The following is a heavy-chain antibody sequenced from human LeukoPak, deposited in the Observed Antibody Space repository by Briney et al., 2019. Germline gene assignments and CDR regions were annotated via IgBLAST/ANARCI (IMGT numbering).Heavy chain of an antibody. CDR1: GFTFSTYW. V-gene: IGHV3-7*01. J-gene: IGHJ4*02. CDR3: TRGHWALAY. CDR2: IKPDGSAK. Sequence: GGSLRLSCGASGFTFSTYWMTWVRRAPGKGLEWVAHIKPDGSAKYYADSVRGRFIISRDNAKNSVFLQMDSLRAEDTAVYYCTRGHWALAYGSQGTLVSVSS. D-gene: IGHD3-16*01.